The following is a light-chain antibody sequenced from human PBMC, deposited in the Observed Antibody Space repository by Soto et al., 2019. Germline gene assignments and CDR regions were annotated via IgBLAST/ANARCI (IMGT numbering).Light chain of an antibody. CDR3: SSYTDTSTKTVVV. CDR2: DVS. J-gene: IGLJ2*01. V-gene: IGLV2-14*03. CDR1: SSDVGGYNF. Sequence: QSALTQPASVSGSPGQSITISCTGTSSDVGGYNFVSWYQQHPGKAPKLTVYDVSKRPSGISNRFSGSKSGDTASLTISGLQAEDEADYYCSSYTDTSTKTVVVFGGGTKLTV.